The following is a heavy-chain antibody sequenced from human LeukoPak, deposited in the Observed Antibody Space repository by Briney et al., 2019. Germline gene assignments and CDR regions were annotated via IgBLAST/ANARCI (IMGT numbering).Heavy chain of an antibody. V-gene: IGHV3-7*01. CDR1: GFTFSSYW. D-gene: IGHD3-3*01. Sequence: GGSLRLSCAASGFTFSSYWMSWVRQAPGKGLEWVANIKQDGSEKYYVESVKGRFTISRDNAKNSLYLQMNSLRAEDTAVYYCARLITIFGVVVFDYWGQGTLVTVSS. CDR3: ARLITIFGVVVFDY. J-gene: IGHJ4*02. CDR2: IKQDGSEK.